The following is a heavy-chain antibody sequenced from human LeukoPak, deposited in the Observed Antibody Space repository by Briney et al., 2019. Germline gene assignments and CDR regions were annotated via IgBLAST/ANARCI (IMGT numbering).Heavy chain of an antibody. V-gene: IGHV1-3*01. J-gene: IGHJ6*02. CDR1: GYTFTSYA. CDR3: ARGGDKIYYYYYGMDV. D-gene: IGHD4-23*01. Sequence: ASAKVSCKASGYTFTSYAMHWVRQAPGQRLEWMGWINAGNGNTKYSQKFQGRVTITRDTSASTAYMELSSLRSEDTAVYYCARGGDKIYYYYYGMDVWGQGTTVTVSS. CDR2: INAGNGNT.